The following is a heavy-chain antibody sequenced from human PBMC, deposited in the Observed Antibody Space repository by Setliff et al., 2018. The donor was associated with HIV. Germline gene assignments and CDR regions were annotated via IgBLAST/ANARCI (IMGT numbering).Heavy chain of an antibody. V-gene: IGHV7-4-1*02. Sequence: GASVKVSCKTSGYNFENYAINWVRQAPGQGLEWMGWINANSGSPTYAQAFTGRFFFSVDTAVVTAYLQINNLKTEDTAVYFCARGLYGDYGGDLNWLDPWGHGTRVTVSS. J-gene: IGHJ5*02. D-gene: IGHD4-17*01. CDR1: GYNFENYA. CDR3: ARGLYGDYGGDLNWLDP. CDR2: INANSGSP.